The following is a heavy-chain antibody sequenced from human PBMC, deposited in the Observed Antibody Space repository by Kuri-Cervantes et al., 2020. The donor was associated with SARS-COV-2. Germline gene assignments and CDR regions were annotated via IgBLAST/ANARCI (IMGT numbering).Heavy chain of an antibody. D-gene: IGHD1-7*01. CDR3: ARCSGITGTDFYYYYGMDV. Sequence: GGSLRLSCAASGFTFSSYGMHWVRQAPGKGPEWVAVIWYDGSNKYYADSVKGRFTISRDNSKNTLYLQMNSLRAEDTAVYYCARCSGITGTDFYYYYGMDVWGQGTTVTVSS. CDR2: IWYDGSNK. V-gene: IGHV3-33*08. J-gene: IGHJ6*02. CDR1: GFTFSSYG.